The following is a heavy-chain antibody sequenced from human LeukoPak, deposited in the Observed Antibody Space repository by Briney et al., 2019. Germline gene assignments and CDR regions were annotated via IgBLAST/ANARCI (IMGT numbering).Heavy chain of an antibody. D-gene: IGHD6-6*01. CDR2: MNPNSGNT. CDR1: GYTFTSYD. CDR3: ARGRVAARPGVTDFDY. V-gene: IGHV1-8*03. J-gene: IGHJ4*02. Sequence: ASVKVSCKASGYTFTSYDINWVRQATGQGLEWMGWMNPNSGNTGYAQKFQGRVTITRNTSISTAYMELSSLRSEDTAVYYCARGRVAARPGVTDFDYWGQGTLVTVSS.